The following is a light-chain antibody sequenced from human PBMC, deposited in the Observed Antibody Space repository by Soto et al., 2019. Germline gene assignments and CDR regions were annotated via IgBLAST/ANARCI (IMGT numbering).Light chain of an antibody. CDR2: GAS. Sequence: EIVWTQSPGTLSLSPGERATLSCRASQSVSSSYLDWYQHKPGQAPRLIIYGASSRATGIPDRFSGSGSGSDFTLTISRLETEYFAVYSCQMWLTFGGGTKVEIK. V-gene: IGKV3-20*01. CDR1: QSVSSSY. CDR3: QMWLT. J-gene: IGKJ4*01.